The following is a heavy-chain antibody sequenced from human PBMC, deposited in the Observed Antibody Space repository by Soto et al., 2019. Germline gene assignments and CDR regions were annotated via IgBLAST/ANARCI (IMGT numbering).Heavy chain of an antibody. J-gene: IGHJ5*02. Sequence: QVQLVQSGAEVKKPGASVKVSCKASGYTFTGYYMHWVRQAPGQGLEWMGWINPNSGGTNYAQKFQGRVTMTRDTSISTAYMELSRLRSDDTAVYYCARADYYDSSGLSFDPWGQGTLVTVSS. V-gene: IGHV1-2*02. CDR2: INPNSGGT. CDR1: GYTFTGYY. D-gene: IGHD3-22*01. CDR3: ARADYYDSSGLSFDP.